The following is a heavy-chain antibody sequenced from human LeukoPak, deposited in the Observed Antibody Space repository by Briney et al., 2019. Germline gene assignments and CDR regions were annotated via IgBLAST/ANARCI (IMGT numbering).Heavy chain of an antibody. CDR2: IYYSGST. CDR1: GGSISSYY. J-gene: IGHJ6*03. D-gene: IGHD3-3*01. V-gene: IGHV4-59*12. CDR3: ARAGSGNRGNMDV. Sequence: SETLSLTCTVSGGSISSYYWSWIRQPPGKGLEWFGYIYYSGSTNCNPSLKSRVTISVDTSKNQFSLKLNSVADADTAVYYCARAGSGNRGNMDVWGKGTTVTVS.